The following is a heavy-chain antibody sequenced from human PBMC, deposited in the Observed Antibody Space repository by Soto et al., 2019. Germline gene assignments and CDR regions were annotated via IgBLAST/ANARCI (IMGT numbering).Heavy chain of an antibody. CDR2: IYYSGST. J-gene: IGHJ4*02. CDR1: GGSISSYY. CDR3: ARVYCGGDCYSDY. V-gene: IGHV4-59*01. Sequence: SETLSLTCTVSGGSISSYYWSWIRQPPGKGLEWIGYIYYSGSTNYNPSLKSRVTISVDTSKNQFSLKLSSVTAADTAVYYCARVYCGGDCYSDYWGQGTLVTVSS. D-gene: IGHD2-21*02.